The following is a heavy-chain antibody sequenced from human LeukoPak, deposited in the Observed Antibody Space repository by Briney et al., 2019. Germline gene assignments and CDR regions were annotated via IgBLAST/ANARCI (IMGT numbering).Heavy chain of an antibody. D-gene: IGHD2-2*01. V-gene: IGHV3-73*01. CDR1: GFTFSGSA. CDR2: IRSKANSYAT. J-gene: IGHJ4*02. CDR3: TISDSTKFDY. Sequence: GWSLRLSCAASGFTFSGSAMHWVRQASGKGLEVVGRIRSKANSYATAYAASVKGRFTISRDDSKNTAYLQMNSLKTEDTAVYYCTISDSTKFDYWGQGTLVTVSS.